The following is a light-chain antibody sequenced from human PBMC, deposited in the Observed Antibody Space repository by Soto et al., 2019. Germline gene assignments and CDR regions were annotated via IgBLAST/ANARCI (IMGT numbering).Light chain of an antibody. V-gene: IGKV1-33*01. CDR1: QDISNY. J-gene: IGKJ2*01. CDR3: QQYDNLPPYT. Sequence: DIQMTQSPSSLSASVGDRVTITCQASQDISNYLNWYQQKPGKAPKLLIYDASNLETGVPSRFSGSGSGTDFTFTISSLQPEDIATYSCQQYDNLPPYTFGQGTKLAIK. CDR2: DAS.